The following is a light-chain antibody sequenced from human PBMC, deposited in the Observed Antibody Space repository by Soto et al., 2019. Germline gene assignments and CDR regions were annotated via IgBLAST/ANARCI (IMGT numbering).Light chain of an antibody. CDR3: QQYYDMSRT. Sequence: DILMTPSQDSLALSLGDRATINCKSSQSVLSSSTNKNDLAWYQQKPGQPPKLLIYWASTRESGVPDRFSGSGSGTDFTLTISTLQAEYVAVYYCQQYYDMSRTFGQVTTVDI. CDR2: WAS. V-gene: IGKV4-1*01. CDR1: QSVLSSSTNKND. J-gene: IGKJ1*01.